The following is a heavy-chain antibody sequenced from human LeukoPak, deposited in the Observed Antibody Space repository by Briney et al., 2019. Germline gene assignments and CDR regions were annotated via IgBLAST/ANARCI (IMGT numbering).Heavy chain of an antibody. D-gene: IGHD2-2*01. CDR2: INHSGST. Sequence: SETLSLTCAVYGGSSSGYYWSWIRQPPGKGLEWIGEINHSGSTNYNPSLKSRVTISVDTSKNQFSLKLSSVTAADTAVYYCARGGASRYYYYYMDVWGKGTTVTVSS. V-gene: IGHV4-34*01. CDR3: ARGGASRYYYYYMDV. CDR1: GGSSSGYY. J-gene: IGHJ6*03.